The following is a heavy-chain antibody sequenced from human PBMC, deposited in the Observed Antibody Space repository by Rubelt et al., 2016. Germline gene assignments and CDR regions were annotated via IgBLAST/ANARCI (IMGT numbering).Heavy chain of an antibody. CDR1: GFSLPTRGLG. D-gene: IGHD3-3*01. CDR3: ARLDFAARRVADY. J-gene: IGHJ4*02. CDR2: VYWEGDQ. Sequence: QITLKESGPTLVKPTQTLTLTCTLSGFSLPTRGLGVGWIRKPPGKAMEWLALVYWEGDQRYSPFLQSRITITKDTYRNQVVLKRDNMDPVDTATYYCARLDFAARRVADYWGQGTLVTVSS. V-gene: IGHV2-5*02.